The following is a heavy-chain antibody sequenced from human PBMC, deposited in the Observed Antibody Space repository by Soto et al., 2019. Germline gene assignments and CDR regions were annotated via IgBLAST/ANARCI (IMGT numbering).Heavy chain of an antibody. CDR3: ASWHEREHAYDV. J-gene: IGHJ3*01. V-gene: IGHV3-53*01. Sequence: LRLSCAAFGLTVSGKKYVAWVRQAPGKGLEWVSALYDADGSFYADSVKGRFTTSSDSSKTTVYLQMNGLRPDDTAVYYCASWHEREHAYDVWGQGTTVTVS. D-gene: IGHD1-1*01. CDR2: LYDADGS. CDR1: GLTVSGKKY.